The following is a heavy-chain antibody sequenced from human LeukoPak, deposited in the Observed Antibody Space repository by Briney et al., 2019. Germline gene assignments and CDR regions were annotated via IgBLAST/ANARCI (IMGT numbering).Heavy chain of an antibody. Sequence: LPGGTLRLSCAASGFIFSSHGMNWVRQAPGKGLEWVSAISGSGGSTYYADSVKGRFTISRDNSKNTLYLQMNSLRAEDTAVYYCAKGYYDIFPDAFDIWGQGTMVTVSS. V-gene: IGHV3-23*01. CDR1: GFIFSSHG. J-gene: IGHJ3*02. D-gene: IGHD3-9*01. CDR2: ISGSGGST. CDR3: AKGYYDIFPDAFDI.